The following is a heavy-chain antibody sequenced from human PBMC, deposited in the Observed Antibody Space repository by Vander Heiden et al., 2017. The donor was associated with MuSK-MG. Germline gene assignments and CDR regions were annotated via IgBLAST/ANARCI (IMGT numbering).Heavy chain of an antibody. Sequence: QVQLVEFGGGVVPTGRYLRLYCAASGFTFSTYGMRWVRQAPGKGLEWVAVIWYDGSNKYYADSVNGRFTISRDNSKNTLYLQMNSLRAEDTAVYYCARGSPNCSCGSCYSERLNYWGQGTLVTVSS. D-gene: IGHD2-15*01. CDR1: GFTFSTYG. V-gene: IGHV3-33*01. J-gene: IGHJ4*02. CDR2: IWYDGSNK. CDR3: ARGSPNCSCGSCYSERLNY.